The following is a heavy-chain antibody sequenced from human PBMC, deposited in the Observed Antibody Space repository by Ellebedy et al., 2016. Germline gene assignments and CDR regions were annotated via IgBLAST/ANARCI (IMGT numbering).Heavy chain of an antibody. J-gene: IGHJ6*02. CDR2: ISSSSSYI. Sequence: GGSLRLSCAASGFTFSSYSMNWVRQAPGKGLEWVSSISSSSSYIYYADSVKGRFTISRDNAKNSLYLQMNSLRAEDTAVYYCARELYGDYAGYYYGMDVWGQGTTVTVSS. D-gene: IGHD4-17*01. V-gene: IGHV3-21*01. CDR3: ARELYGDYAGYYYGMDV. CDR1: GFTFSSYS.